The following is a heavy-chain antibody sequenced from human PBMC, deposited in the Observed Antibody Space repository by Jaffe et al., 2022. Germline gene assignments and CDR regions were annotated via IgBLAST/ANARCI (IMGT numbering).Heavy chain of an antibody. CDR1: GYTFTSYY. V-gene: IGHV1-46*01. CDR2: INPSGGST. Sequence: QVQLVQSGAEVKKPGASVKVSCKASGYTFTSYYMHWVRQAPGQGLEWMGIINPSGGSTSYAQKFQGRVTMTRDTSTSTVYMELSSLRSEDTAVYYCASTGRHMVRGVIGAFDIWGQGTMVTVSS. D-gene: IGHD3-10*01. J-gene: IGHJ3*02. CDR3: ASTGRHMVRGVIGAFDI.